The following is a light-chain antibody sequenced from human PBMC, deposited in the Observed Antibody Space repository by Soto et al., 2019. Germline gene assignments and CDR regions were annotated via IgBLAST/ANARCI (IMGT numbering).Light chain of an antibody. CDR1: QSISSW. J-gene: IGKJ1*01. CDR3: QQYNSYRWT. V-gene: IGKV1-5*03. CDR2: KAS. Sequence: DIQMTQSTSTLSASVGDRVTITCRASQSISSWLAWYQQKPGKAPKLLIYKASSLESGVPSRFSGSGSGTEFTLTISSLQPDDFATYYCQQYNSYRWTFGQGTKVEIK.